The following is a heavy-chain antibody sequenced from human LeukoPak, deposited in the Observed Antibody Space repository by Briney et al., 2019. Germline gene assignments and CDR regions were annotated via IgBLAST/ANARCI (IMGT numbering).Heavy chain of an antibody. CDR3: AREYYDSSGYSDY. V-gene: IGHV3-53*01. CDR1: GFTVSSNY. CDR2: IYSGGST. Sequence: GGSLRLSCAASGFTVSSNYMSWVRQAPGKGLEWVSVIYSGGSTYYADSVKGRFTISRDNSKNTLYLQMNSLRAEDTAAYYCAREYYDSSGYSDYWGQGTLVTVSS. J-gene: IGHJ4*02. D-gene: IGHD3-22*01.